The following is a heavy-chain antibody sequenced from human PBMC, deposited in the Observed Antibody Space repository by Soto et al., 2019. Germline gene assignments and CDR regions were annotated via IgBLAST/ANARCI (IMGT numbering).Heavy chain of an antibody. J-gene: IGHJ4*02. Sequence: ASVKVSCKASGYTFTSYDINWVRQATGQGLEWMGWMNPNSGNTGYAQKFQGRVTMTRNTSISTAYMELSSLRSEDTAVYYCARVEASTGVNYGDYSIGFDYWGQGTLVTVS. V-gene: IGHV1-8*01. D-gene: IGHD4-17*01. CDR3: ARVEASTGVNYGDYSIGFDY. CDR2: MNPNSGNT. CDR1: GYTFTSYD.